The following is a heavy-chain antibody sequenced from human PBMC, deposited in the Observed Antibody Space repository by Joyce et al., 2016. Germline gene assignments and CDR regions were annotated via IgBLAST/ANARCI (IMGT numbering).Heavy chain of an antibody. J-gene: IGHJ4*02. CDR2: IYNSGST. Sequence: QVQLQESGPGLVKPSQTLSLTCAVSGGSISSGGYYWSWIRQYPGKGLEWIGYIYNSGSTYYNPSRKSRIIISADTTKNHVSLKLSSVTAADTAVYYCARAGSTAARSFASWGQGSLVTVSP. CDR3: ARAGSTAARSFAS. D-gene: IGHD6-6*01. CDR1: GGSISSGGYY. V-gene: IGHV4-31*11.